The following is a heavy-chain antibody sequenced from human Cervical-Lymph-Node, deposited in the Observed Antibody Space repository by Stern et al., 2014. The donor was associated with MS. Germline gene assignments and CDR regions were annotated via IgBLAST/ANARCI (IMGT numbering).Heavy chain of an antibody. CDR3: ARDDPDRTANYYAMDV. CDR2: IIPVLGRP. CDR1: GDTFNSYS. Sequence: PLVQSGAEVKKPGSSVKVSCKASGDTFNSYSINWVRQAPGQRLEWMGRIIPVLGRPKYGQKFQGRVTISANKSTSTVNMEVSSLRSEDTAVYYCARDDPDRTANYYAMDVWGQGTTVIVSS. D-gene: IGHD1-14*01. V-gene: IGHV1-69*09. J-gene: IGHJ6*02.